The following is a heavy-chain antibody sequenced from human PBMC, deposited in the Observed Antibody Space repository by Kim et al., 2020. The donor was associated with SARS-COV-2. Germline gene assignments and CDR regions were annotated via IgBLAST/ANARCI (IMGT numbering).Heavy chain of an antibody. V-gene: IGHV4-34*01. Sequence: SETLSLTCAVYGGSFSGYFWTWIRQPPGKGLEWIGEINHRGSTNYNPSLKSRVTVLVDTSKNQFSLTLRSVTAADTSIYYCARGLPVAGTRLDYYDSWGRGTMVTVFS. CDR3: ARGLPVAGTRLDYYDS. CDR2: INHRGST. CDR1: GGSFSGYF. J-gene: IGHJ3*02. D-gene: IGHD6-19*01.